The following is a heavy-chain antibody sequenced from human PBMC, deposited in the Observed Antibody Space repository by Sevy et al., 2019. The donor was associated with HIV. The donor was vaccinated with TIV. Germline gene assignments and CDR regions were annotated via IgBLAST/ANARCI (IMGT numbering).Heavy chain of an antibody. CDR2: ILPILRSA. D-gene: IGHD3-22*01. CDR3: ARLNSALDYDISGPGDH. CDR1: GDTFSNYA. Sequence: ASVKVSCKASGDTFSNYALSWVRQAPGQCLEWMGGILPILRSAKYAQKFQDRVTITADDSTSTAYMELNSLRSEDTAMYYCARLNSALDYDISGPGDHWGQGTLVTISS. V-gene: IGHV1-69*13. J-gene: IGHJ4*02.